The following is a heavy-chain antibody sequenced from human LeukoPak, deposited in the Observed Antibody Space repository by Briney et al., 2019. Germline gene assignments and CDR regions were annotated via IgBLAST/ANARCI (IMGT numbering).Heavy chain of an antibody. CDR2: INSDGSST. CDR1: GLPFSSYW. V-gene: IGHV3-74*01. J-gene: IGHJ4*02. CDR3: VRERRRDGYTKY. Sequence: PGGSLRLSCAASGLPFSSYWMHWVRQAPGKGLVWVSRINSDGSSTSYGDSVKGQFTISRDNAKNTLYLQVNSLRAEDTAVYYCVRERRRDGYTKYWGQGTLVSVSS. D-gene: IGHD5-24*01.